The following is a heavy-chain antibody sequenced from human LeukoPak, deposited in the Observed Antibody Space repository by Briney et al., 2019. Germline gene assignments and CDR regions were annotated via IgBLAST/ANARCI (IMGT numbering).Heavy chain of an antibody. CDR1: GYTLTELS. J-gene: IGHJ4*02. CDR3: ARELCVRGSGSYCPFDY. Sequence: GASVKVSCKVSGYTLTELSMHWVRQAPGQGLEWMGWINTNTGNPTYGQGFTGRFVFSLDTSVSTAYLQISSLKAEDTAVYYCARELCVRGSGSYCPFDYWGQGTLVTVSS. V-gene: IGHV7-4-1*02. CDR2: INTNTGNP. D-gene: IGHD3-10*01.